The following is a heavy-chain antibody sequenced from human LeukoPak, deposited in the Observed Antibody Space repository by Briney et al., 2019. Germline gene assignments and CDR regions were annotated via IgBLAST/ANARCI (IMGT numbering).Heavy chain of an antibody. CDR1: GFTFSGSA. Sequence: GGSLRLSCAASGFTFSGSAIAWSRQAPGEGLEWVSLISYSGANSYYTDSVRCRFTISRDNSKDTLFLQMNSLRAEDTAIYYCARDMQLSTWGLGTMVTVSS. D-gene: IGHD3-16*02. CDR2: ISYSGANS. V-gene: IGHV3-23*01. CDR3: ARDMQLST. J-gene: IGHJ3*01.